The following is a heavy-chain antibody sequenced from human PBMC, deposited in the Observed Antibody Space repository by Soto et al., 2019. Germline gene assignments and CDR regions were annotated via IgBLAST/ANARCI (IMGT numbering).Heavy chain of an antibody. Sequence: GGSLRLSCAASGFTFSSYAMSWVRQAPGKGLEWVSAISGSGGSTYYADSVKGRFTISRDNSKNTLYLQMNSLRAEDTAVYYCAKDPGYSSSPFVDYWGQGTLVTVSS. V-gene: IGHV3-23*01. D-gene: IGHD6-6*01. CDR3: AKDPGYSSSPFVDY. CDR2: ISGSGGST. J-gene: IGHJ4*02. CDR1: GFTFSSYA.